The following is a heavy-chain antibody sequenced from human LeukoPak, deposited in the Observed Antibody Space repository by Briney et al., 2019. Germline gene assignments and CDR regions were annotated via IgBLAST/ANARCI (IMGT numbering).Heavy chain of an antibody. D-gene: IGHD1-26*01. Sequence: SETLSLTCTVSGGSISSSSYYWGWIRQPPGKGLEWIGSIYYSGSTYCNPSLKSRVTISVDTSKNQFSLKLSSVTAADTAVYYCARDRMGLLRALDYWGQGTLVTVSS. V-gene: IGHV4-39*02. CDR2: IYYSGST. J-gene: IGHJ4*02. CDR1: GGSISSSSYY. CDR3: ARDRMGLLRALDY.